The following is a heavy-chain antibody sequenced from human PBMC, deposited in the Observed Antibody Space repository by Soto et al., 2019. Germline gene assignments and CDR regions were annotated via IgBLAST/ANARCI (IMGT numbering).Heavy chain of an antibody. CDR2: ISPYSGYT. D-gene: IGHD2-2*01. CDR3: AREASVLIPAAQPSRFDS. CDR1: GYSFMKYG. V-gene: IGHV1-18*01. J-gene: IGHJ4*02. Sequence: ASVKVSCKGFGYSFMKYGINWVRQAPGKGLEWVGWISPYSGYTHSAQKFHGRLTLTTDTAASTAYMELRILRSADTALYYCAREASVLIPAAQPSRFDSWGQGTLVTVSS.